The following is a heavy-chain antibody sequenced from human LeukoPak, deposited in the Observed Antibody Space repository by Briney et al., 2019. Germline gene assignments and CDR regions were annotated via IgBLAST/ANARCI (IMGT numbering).Heavy chain of an antibody. CDR3: ARVQSGSSYYFDY. J-gene: IGHJ4*02. CDR1: GGSISSSSYY. CDR2: IYTSGST. Sequence: SETLSLTCTVSGGSISSSSYYWGWIRQPPGKGLEWIGRIYTSGSTNYNPSLKSRVTMSVDTSKNQFSLKLSSVTAADTAVYYCARVQSGSSYYFDYWGQGTLVTVSS. D-gene: IGHD1-26*01. V-gene: IGHV4-39*07.